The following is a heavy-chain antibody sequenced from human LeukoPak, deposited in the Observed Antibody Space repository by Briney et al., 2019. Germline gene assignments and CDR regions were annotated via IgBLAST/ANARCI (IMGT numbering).Heavy chain of an antibody. CDR1: GGSISGGSYY. D-gene: IGHD3-10*01. J-gene: IGHJ4*02. Sequence: SETLSLTCTVSGGSISGGSYYWSWIRQPAGKGLEWIGRIYTSGSTNYNPSLKSRVTISVDTSKNQFSLKLSSVTAADTAVYYCARGRGADDYWGQGTLVTVSS. V-gene: IGHV4-61*02. CDR2: IYTSGST. CDR3: ARGRGADDY.